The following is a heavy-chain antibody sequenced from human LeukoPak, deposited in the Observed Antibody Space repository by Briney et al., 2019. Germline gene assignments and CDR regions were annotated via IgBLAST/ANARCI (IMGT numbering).Heavy chain of an antibody. V-gene: IGHV4-59*01. CDR2: IYYSGST. CDR3: AREAPSPTYYYDSSGYPGAFDI. D-gene: IGHD3-22*01. Sequence: TSETLSLTCTVSGGSISSYYWSWIRQPPGKGLEWIGYIYYSGSTNYNPSLKSRVTISVDTSKNQFSLKLSSVTAADTAVYYCAREAPSPTYYYDSSGYPGAFDIWGQGTMVTVSS. J-gene: IGHJ3*02. CDR1: GGSISSYY.